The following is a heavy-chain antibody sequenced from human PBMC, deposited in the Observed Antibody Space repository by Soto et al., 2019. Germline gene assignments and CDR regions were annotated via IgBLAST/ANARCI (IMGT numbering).Heavy chain of an antibody. J-gene: IGHJ4*02. CDR1: GFIFDDYA. CDR2: ITWNSGSI. V-gene: IGHV3-9*01. Sequence: LRLSCAASGFIFDDYAMYWVRQAPGKGLEWVSGITWNSGSIVYADSVKGRFTISRDNAKNSLYLQMNSLRAEDTAVYYCAKDHDLAAAGYYFDYWGQGTLVTVSS. CDR3: AKDHDLAAAGYYFDY. D-gene: IGHD6-13*01.